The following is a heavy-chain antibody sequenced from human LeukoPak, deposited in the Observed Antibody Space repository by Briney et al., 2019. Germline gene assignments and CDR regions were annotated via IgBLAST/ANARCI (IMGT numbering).Heavy chain of an antibody. J-gene: IGHJ4*02. CDR3: AKGIGRYWTHFVS. CDR1: GFSFDEYA. D-gene: IGHD1-26*01. Sequence: SLTLSCPASGFSFDEYAMHWVRQLPGKGLEWVSCISWNSCSLDDAAAVKGRCTIARDNVRDSLFLQMNSRSPEDTALNYCAKGIGRYWTHFVSWGEGTLVTLSS. V-gene: IGHV3-9*01. CDR2: ISWNSCSL.